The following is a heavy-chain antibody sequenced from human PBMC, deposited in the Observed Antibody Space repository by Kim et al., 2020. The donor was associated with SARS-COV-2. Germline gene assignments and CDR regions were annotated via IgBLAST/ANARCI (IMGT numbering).Heavy chain of an antibody. CDR3: ARGRAEFDYGWGGYRYSVSYFDY. Sequence: SETLSLTCAVYGGSFSGYYWSWIRQPPGKGLEWIGEIKHSGSTKYNPSLKSRLTISVDKSKNQFSLKLRTVTAADTAVYYCARGRAEFDYGWGGYRYSVSYFDYWRQGTLVAVSS. D-gene: IGHD3-16*02. V-gene: IGHV4-34*01. CDR1: GGSFSGYY. J-gene: IGHJ4*02. CDR2: IKHSGST.